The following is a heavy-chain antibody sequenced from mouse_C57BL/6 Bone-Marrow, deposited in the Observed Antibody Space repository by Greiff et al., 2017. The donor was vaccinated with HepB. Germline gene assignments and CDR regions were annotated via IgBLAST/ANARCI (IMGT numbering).Heavy chain of an antibody. CDR3: ARDRGFAY. V-gene: IGHV5-4*01. J-gene: IGHJ3*01. CDR1: GFTFSSYA. CDR2: ISDGGSYT. Sequence: EVQLVESGGGLVKPGGSLKLSCAASGFTFSSYAMSWVRQTPEKRLEWVATISDGGSYTYYPDNVKGRFTISRDNAKNNLYLQMSHLKSEDTAMCYCARDRGFAYWGQGTLVTVSA.